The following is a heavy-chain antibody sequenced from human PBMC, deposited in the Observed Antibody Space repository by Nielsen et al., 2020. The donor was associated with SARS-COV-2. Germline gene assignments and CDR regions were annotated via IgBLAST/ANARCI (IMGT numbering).Heavy chain of an antibody. J-gene: IGHJ4*02. CDR3: ARAGEQWLEYYFDY. D-gene: IGHD6-19*01. V-gene: IGHV3-48*03. CDR1: GFTFSSYE. CDR2: ISSSGSTI. Sequence: GESLKISCAASGFTFSSYEMNWVRQAPGKGLEWVSYISSSGSTIYYADSVKGRFTISRDNAKNSLYLQMNSLRAKDTAVYYCARAGEQWLEYYFDYWGQGTLVTVSS.